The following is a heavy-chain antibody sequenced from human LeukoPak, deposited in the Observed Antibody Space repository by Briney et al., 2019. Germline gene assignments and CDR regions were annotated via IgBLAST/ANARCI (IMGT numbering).Heavy chain of an antibody. J-gene: IGHJ6*03. D-gene: IGHD4-11*01. CDR1: GFTFDDYG. CDR2: INWNGGST. CDR3: ARMTTVTTVIHYYYYMDV. V-gene: IGHV3-20*04. Sequence: GGSLRLSCAASGFTFDDYGMSWVRQAPGKGLEWVSGINWNGGSTGYADSVKGRFTISRDNAKNSLYLQMNSLRAEDTALYYCARMTTVTTVIHYYYYMDVWGKGTTVTVSS.